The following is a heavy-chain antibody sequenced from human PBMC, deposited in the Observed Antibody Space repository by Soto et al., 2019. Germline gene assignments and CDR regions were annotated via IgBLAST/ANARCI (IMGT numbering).Heavy chain of an antibody. CDR3: AKDTGYSGYESQFDY. CDR2: ISWNSGSI. J-gene: IGHJ4*02. Sequence: SLRLSCAASGFTFDDYAMHWVRQAPGKGLEWVSGISWNSGSIGYADSVKGRFTISRDNAKNSLYLQMNSLRAEDTALYYCAKDTGYSGYESQFDYWGQGTLVTVSS. CDR1: GFTFDDYA. V-gene: IGHV3-9*01. D-gene: IGHD5-12*01.